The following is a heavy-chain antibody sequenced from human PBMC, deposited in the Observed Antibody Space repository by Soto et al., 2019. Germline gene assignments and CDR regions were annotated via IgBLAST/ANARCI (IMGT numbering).Heavy chain of an antibody. D-gene: IGHD5-12*01. CDR3: ARDRAGVGYNIDV. Sequence: GGSLRLSCAASGFTFRSYGMHWVRQAPGKGLEWVAVIWNDGSERYYADSVKGRFTISRDNSKNTLDLQMNSLRAEDTAVYYCARDRAGVGYNIDVWGQGTTVTVSS. CDR1: GFTFRSYG. V-gene: IGHV3-33*01. J-gene: IGHJ6*02. CDR2: IWNDGSER.